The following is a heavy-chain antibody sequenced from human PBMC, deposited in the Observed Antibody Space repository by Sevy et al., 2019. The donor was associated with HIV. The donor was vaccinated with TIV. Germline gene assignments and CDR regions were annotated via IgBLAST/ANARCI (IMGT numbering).Heavy chain of an antibody. CDR1: GFTFNFHG. V-gene: IGHV3-30*02. J-gene: IGHJ5*02. CDR2: IWPDGSNK. Sequence: GGSLRLSCAASGFTFNFHGMHWVRQAPGKGLEWVAFIWPDGSNKYMADSVNGRFTISRDNSKNTLFLQMNSLTVEDTAVYYCARGTDNSARWLDPWGQGTLVTVSS. CDR3: ARGTDNSARWLDP. D-gene: IGHD4-4*01.